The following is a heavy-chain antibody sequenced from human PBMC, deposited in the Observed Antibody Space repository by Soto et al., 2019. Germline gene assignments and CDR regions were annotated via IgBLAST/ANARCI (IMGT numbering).Heavy chain of an antibody. J-gene: IGHJ6*02. V-gene: IGHV3-15*01. CDR2: IKSKSDGETT. CDR1: GFTFREAW. CDR3: VTAGPELYYYYYGMDV. Sequence: PGGSLRLSCAASGFTFREAWMSWVRQAPGKGLEWVGRIKSKSDGETTDYAAPVKGRFTISRDDSEKTLHLQMNSLKAEDSGIYYCVTAGPELYYYYYGMDVWGQGTTVTVSS. D-gene: IGHD1-7*01.